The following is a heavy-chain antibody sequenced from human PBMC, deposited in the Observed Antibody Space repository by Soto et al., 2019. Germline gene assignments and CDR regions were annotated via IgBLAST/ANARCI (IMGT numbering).Heavy chain of an antibody. D-gene: IGHD3-9*01. CDR2: VYYSGST. CDR3: GRLEGLATISYYFDY. V-gene: IGHV4-39*01. J-gene: IGHJ4*02. CDR1: GGSVSSSSYY. Sequence: QLQLQESGPGLVKPSATLSLTCTVSGGSVSSSSYYWGWVRQPPGKGLQWIGSVYYSGSTYYNPSLENRVTISVDKSKHQFSVKVMSLYAAATAVYYCGRLEGLATISYYFDYWGKGALVTVSS.